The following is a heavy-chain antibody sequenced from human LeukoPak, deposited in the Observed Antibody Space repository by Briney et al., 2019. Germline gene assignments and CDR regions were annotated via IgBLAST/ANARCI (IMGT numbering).Heavy chain of an antibody. Sequence: GGSLRLSCAASGFTFSSYAMSWVRQAPGKGLEWVSAISGSGGSTYCADSVKGRFTISRDNSKNTMSVQMDDLRAEDTAVYYCTRYNNDHFDYWGQGTLVTVSS. J-gene: IGHJ4*02. CDR1: GFTFSSYA. D-gene: IGHD1-14*01. CDR2: ISGSGGST. CDR3: TRYNNDHFDY. V-gene: IGHV3-23*01.